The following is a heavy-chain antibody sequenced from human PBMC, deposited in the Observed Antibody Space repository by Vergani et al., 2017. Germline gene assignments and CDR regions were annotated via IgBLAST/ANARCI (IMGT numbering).Heavy chain of an antibody. CDR2: INPNSGGT. J-gene: IGHJ3*02. D-gene: IGHD3-10*01. CDR1: GYTFTGHY. CDR3: ARGRITMVRGVNRDAFDI. V-gene: IGHV1-2*02. Sequence: QVQLVQSGAEVKKPGASVKVSCKASGYTFTGHYMHWVRQAPGQGLEWMGWINPNSGGTNYAQKFQGRVTMTRDTSISTAYMELSRLRSDDTAVYYCARGRITMVRGVNRDAFDIWGQGTMVTVSS.